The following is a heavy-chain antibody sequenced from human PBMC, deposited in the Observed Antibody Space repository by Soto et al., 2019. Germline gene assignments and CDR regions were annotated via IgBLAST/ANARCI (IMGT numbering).Heavy chain of an antibody. CDR3: SRSFWSGACDI. CDR2: FVPIFGTA. J-gene: IGHJ3*02. Sequence: QVQLVQSGAEVKKPGSSVKVSCKASGGTFSSYAISWVRQAPGQGLEWMGGFVPIFGTANYAQKFQGRVTITAFESTSTAYMERSSLRSEDTAVYYCSRSFWSGACDIWGQGTMVTVSS. CDR1: GGTFSSYA. D-gene: IGHD3-3*01. V-gene: IGHV1-69*12.